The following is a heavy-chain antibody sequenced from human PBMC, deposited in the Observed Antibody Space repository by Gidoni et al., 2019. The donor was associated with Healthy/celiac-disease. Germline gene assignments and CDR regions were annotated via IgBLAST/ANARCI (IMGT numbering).Heavy chain of an antibody. Sequence: EVQLLESGGGLVQPGGSLRLSCAASGFTFSSYAMSWVRQAPGKGLEWVSAISGSGGSTYYADSVKGRFTISRDNSKNTLYLQINSLRAEDTAVYYCAKPPLYSSGWYWFDYWGQGTLVTVSS. CDR3: AKPPLYSSGWYWFDY. CDR2: ISGSGGST. V-gene: IGHV3-23*01. D-gene: IGHD6-19*01. J-gene: IGHJ4*02. CDR1: GFTFSSYA.